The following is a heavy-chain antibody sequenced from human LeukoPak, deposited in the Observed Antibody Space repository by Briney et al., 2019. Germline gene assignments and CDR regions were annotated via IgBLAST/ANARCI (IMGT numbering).Heavy chain of an antibody. J-gene: IGHJ4*02. D-gene: IGHD3/OR15-3a*01. V-gene: IGHV4-39*01. CDR1: GGSISSSSYY. CDR3: ARSGKYALGTVDRKFDC. Sequence: PSETLSLTCTVSGGSISSSSYYWGWIRQPPGKGLEWIGSIYYSGSTYYNPSLKSRVTISVDTSKNQFSLKLTSVTAADTAVYYCARSGKYALGTVDRKFDCWGQGTLVTVSS. CDR2: IYYSGST.